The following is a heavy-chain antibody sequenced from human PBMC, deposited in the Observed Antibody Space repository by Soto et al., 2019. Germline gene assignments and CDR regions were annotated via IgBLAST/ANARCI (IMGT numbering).Heavy chain of an antibody. CDR3: ARDQDTIPSRRSPPWRY. CDR2: ISNSGATI. CDR1: GFTFSDYY. V-gene: IGHV3-11*01. J-gene: IGHJ4*02. D-gene: IGHD6-6*01. Sequence: GGSLRLSCAASGFTFSDYYMSWIRQVPGKGLEWVVYISNSGATIYYTDSVKGRFTVSRDNAKNSLYLQMDNLGAEDTAVYYCARDQDTIPSRRSPPWRYWGQGTLVPVSS.